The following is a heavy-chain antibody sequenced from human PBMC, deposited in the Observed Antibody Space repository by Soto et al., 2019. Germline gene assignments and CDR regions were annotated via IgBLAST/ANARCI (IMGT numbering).Heavy chain of an antibody. CDR3: ARSNVETFMLVGALDAFDI. D-gene: IGHD5-18*01. J-gene: IGHJ3*02. V-gene: IGHV4-30-2*01. Sequence: QLQLQESGSGLVKPSQTLSLTCAVSGGSINNGGYSWSWIRQPPGKGLELIGYIYHSESTYYNPSLKSRVTISLDKSNIHFSLTLTSVTAADTAVYYCARSNVETFMLVGALDAFDIWGQGTMVTVSS. CDR1: GGSINNGGYS. CDR2: IYHSEST.